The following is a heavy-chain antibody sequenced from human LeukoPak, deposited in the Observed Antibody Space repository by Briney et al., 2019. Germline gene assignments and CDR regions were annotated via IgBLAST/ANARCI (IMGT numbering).Heavy chain of an antibody. CDR1: GGSISSSSYY. J-gene: IGHJ4*02. CDR2: IYYSGST. D-gene: IGHD3-10*01. CDR3: ARHDLGDYHGSGSYPN. V-gene: IGHV4-39*01. Sequence: PSETLSLTCTVSGGSISSSSYYWGWIRQPPGKGLEWIGSIYYSGSTYYNPSLKSRVTISVDTSKNQFSLKLSSVTAADTAVYYCARHDLGDYHGSGSYPNWGQGTLVTVSS.